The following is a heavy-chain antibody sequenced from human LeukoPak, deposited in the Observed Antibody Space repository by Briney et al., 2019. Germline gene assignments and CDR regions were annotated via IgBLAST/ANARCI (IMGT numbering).Heavy chain of an antibody. Sequence: QSGGSLRLSCAASGFTFSNAWMSWVRQAPGKGLDWVAYIRYDGINEYYADSVKGRFTISRDLSKNTLFLQMNSLRPEDTAVYYCSKDRGVFGVAYSLDYWGQGTLVTVSS. CDR1: GFTFSNAW. CDR3: SKDRGVFGVAYSLDY. J-gene: IGHJ4*02. CDR2: IRYDGINE. V-gene: IGHV3-30*02. D-gene: IGHD3-3*01.